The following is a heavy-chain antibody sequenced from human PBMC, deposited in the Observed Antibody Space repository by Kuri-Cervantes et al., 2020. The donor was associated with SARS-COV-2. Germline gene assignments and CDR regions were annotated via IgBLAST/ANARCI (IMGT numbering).Heavy chain of an antibody. CDR2: IYYSGST. CDR1: GASISSSSYY. CDR3: ARASGYDFWSGYNYYYYYMDV. D-gene: IGHD3-3*01. Sequence: GSLRLSCTVSGASISSSSYYWGWIRQPPGKGLEWIGSIYYSGSTYYNPSLKSRVTISVDTSKNQFSLKLSSVTAADTAVYYCARASGYDFWSGYNYYYYYMDVWGKGTTVTVSS. J-gene: IGHJ6*03. V-gene: IGHV4-39*01.